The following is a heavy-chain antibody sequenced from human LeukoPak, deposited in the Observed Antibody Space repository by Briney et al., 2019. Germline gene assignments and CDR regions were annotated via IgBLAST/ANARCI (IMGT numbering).Heavy chain of an antibody. CDR3: ARSPERWLQLLIDY. D-gene: IGHD5-24*01. Sequence: PSETLSLTCAVSVYSISSGYYWGWIRQPPGKGLEGIGSIYHSGSTYYNPSLKSRVTISVDTSKNQFSLKLSSVTAADTAVYYCARSPERWLQLLIDYWGQGTLVTVSS. CDR2: IYHSGST. CDR1: VYSISSGYY. J-gene: IGHJ4*02. V-gene: IGHV4-38-2*01.